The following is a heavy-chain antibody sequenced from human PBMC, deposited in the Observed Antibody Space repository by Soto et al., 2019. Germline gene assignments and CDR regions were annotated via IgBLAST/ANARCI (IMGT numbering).Heavy chain of an antibody. J-gene: IGHJ4*02. V-gene: IGHV3-30*18. Sequence: GGSLRLSCAASGFTFSSYGMHWVHQAPGKGLEWVAVIPYDGSNKYYADSVKGRFTISRDNSKNTLYLQMNSLRAEDTAVYYCAKRLLRYFDWLPAQTFTRESKGNDYWGQGTLVTVSS. CDR3: AKRLLRYFDWLPAQTFTRESKGNDY. CDR1: GFTFSSYG. D-gene: IGHD3-9*01. CDR2: IPYDGSNK.